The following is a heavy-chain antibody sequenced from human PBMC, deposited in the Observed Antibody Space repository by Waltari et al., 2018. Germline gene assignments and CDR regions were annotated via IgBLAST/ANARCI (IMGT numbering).Heavy chain of an antibody. D-gene: IGHD2-2*02. V-gene: IGHV4-34*01. J-gene: IGHJ1*01. CDR2: INHSGTT. CDR3: ARTLAGCSTTSCYRYFQH. Sequence: QVQLQQWGAGLLKPSETLSLTCAVYGGSLSGYYWDWLRQSPGKGLEWIGEINHSGTTHYNPSLESRVTISVDPSKNQFSLEMNCVTAADTAVYYCARTLAGCSTTSCYRYFQHWGQGTQVSVSS. CDR1: GGSLSGYY.